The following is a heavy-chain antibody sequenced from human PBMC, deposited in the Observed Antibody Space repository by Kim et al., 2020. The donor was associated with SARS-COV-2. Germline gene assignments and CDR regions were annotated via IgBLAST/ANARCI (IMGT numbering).Heavy chain of an antibody. V-gene: IGHV1-2*04. CDR1: GYTFTGYY. J-gene: IGHJ6*02. D-gene: IGHD2-15*01. CDR3: ARGAPYCSGGSCSYYYYGMDV. CDR2: INPNSGGT. Sequence: ASVKVSCKASGYTFTGYYMHWVRQAPGQGLEWMGWINPNSGGTNYAQKFQGWVTMTRDTSISTAYMELSRLRSDDTAVYYCARGAPYCSGGSCSYYYYGMDVWGQGTTVTVSS.